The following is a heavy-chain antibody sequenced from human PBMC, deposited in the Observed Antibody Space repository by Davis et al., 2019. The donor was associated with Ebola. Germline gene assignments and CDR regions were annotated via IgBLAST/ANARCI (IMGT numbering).Heavy chain of an antibody. CDR1: GYTFTGYY. CDR2: INPNSGGT. Sequence: ASVQVSCKASGYTFTGYYMHWVRQAPGQGLEWMGWINPNSGGTNYAQKFQGRVTMTRDTSISTAYMELSRLRSDDTAVYYCARGSSTSLGPYYYYYGMDVWGQGTTVTVSS. J-gene: IGHJ6*02. D-gene: IGHD2-2*01. V-gene: IGHV1-2*02. CDR3: ARGSSTSLGPYYYYYGMDV.